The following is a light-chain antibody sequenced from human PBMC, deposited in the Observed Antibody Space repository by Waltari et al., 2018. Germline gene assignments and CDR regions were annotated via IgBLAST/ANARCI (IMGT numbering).Light chain of an antibody. Sequence: QSALTQPASVSGSPGQSITISCTGTSSDIGFYDYVAWYQPLPGKAPTLLIYHVTNRPSGVADRFSASKSGNAASLTISGLQGEDEADYYCSSFSRRANIVFGTGTKVTVL. CDR3: SSFSRRANIV. CDR2: HVT. V-gene: IGLV2-14*03. CDR1: SSDIGFYDY. J-gene: IGLJ1*01.